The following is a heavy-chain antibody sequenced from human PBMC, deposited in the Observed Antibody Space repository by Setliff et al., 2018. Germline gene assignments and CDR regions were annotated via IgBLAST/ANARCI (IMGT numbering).Heavy chain of an antibody. J-gene: IGHJ4*02. D-gene: IGHD1-7*01. CDR1: GGTFGRFA. CDR3: ARYITGTTPADY. V-gene: IGHV1-18*01. Sequence: ASVKVSCKASGGTFGRFAISWVRQAPGQGLEWMGWMSAYNGNTNYAQKLQGRVTMTTDTSTSTAYMELRSLRSEDTAVYYYARYITGTTPADYWGQGTLVTVSS. CDR2: MSAYNGNT.